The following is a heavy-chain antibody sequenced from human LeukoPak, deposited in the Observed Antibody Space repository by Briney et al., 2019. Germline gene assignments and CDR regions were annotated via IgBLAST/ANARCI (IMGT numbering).Heavy chain of an antibody. Sequence: PGGSLRLSCAASGFSFSEYWMSWVRQAPGKGLEWVANINPVGSETYYVDSVRGRFTISRDSATNLLYLQMNSLRAEDTAMYYCAKGTLRYSSCYECWGQGTPVTVSS. CDR2: INPVGSET. CDR3: AKGTLRYSSCYEC. V-gene: IGHV3-7*05. J-gene: IGHJ4*02. D-gene: IGHD6-19*01. CDR1: GFSFSEYW.